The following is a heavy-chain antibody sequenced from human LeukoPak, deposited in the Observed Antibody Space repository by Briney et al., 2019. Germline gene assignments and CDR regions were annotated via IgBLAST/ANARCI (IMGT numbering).Heavy chain of an antibody. CDR2: ISWNSGSI. CDR3: AKDTFDGSGSYYDY. Sequence: PWGSLRLSCAASGFTFDDYAMHWVRQAPGKGLEWVSGISWNSGSIGYADSVKGRFTISRDNSKNSLYLQMNSLRTEDTALYYCAKDTFDGSGSYYDYWGQGTLVTVSS. CDR1: GFTFDDYA. V-gene: IGHV3-9*01. D-gene: IGHD3-10*01. J-gene: IGHJ4*02.